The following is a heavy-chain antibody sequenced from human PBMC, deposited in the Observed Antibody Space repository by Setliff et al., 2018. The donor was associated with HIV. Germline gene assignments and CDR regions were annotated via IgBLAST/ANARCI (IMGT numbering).Heavy chain of an antibody. CDR2: IIPIFNTA. CDR3: AIDVIGGWIRPMPDF. CDR1: GGTFSSYA. D-gene: IGHD5-18*01. J-gene: IGHJ4*02. Sequence: SVKVSCKASGGTFSSYAISWVRQAPGQGLEWMGGIIPIFNTANYAQKFQGRVTITADESTSTAYMELSSLRSEDTAVYYCAIDVIGGWIRPMPDFWGPGTLVTVAS. V-gene: IGHV1-69*13.